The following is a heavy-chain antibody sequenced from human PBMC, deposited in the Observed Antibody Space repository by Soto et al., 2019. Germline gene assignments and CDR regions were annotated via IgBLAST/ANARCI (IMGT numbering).Heavy chain of an antibody. D-gene: IGHD5-18*01. CDR2: ISAYNGNT. Sequence: ASVKVSCKASGYTFTSYGISWVRQAPGQGLEWMGWISAYNGNTNYAQKLQGRVTMTTDTSTSTAYMELRSLRSDDTAVYYCARVSLWLGNNDAFDIWGQGTMVTVSS. CDR1: GYTFTSYG. CDR3: ARVSLWLGNNDAFDI. J-gene: IGHJ3*02. V-gene: IGHV1-18*01.